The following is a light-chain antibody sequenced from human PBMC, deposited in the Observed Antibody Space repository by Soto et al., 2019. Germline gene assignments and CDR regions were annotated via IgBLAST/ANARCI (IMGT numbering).Light chain of an antibody. V-gene: IGKV1-39*01. CDR2: AAS. J-gene: IGKJ5*01. CDR1: QSISSY. Sequence: DIPMTQSPSSLSASVGDRVTFPCRASQSISSYLNWYQQTPGKAPKFLIYAASNLQGGVPSRFSGSGSGTDFTLTISSLQPEDFATYYCQQSHSTPITFGQGTRLENK. CDR3: QQSHSTPIT.